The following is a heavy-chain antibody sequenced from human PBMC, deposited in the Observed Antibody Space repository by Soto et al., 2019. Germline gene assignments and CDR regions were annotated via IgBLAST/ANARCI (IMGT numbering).Heavy chain of an antibody. D-gene: IGHD2-2*01. CDR2: IFSNDDK. J-gene: IGHJ5*02. Sequence: QVTLKESGPVLVKPTETLTLTCTVSGLSLSNGKLGVSWIRQPPVKALEWLAHIFSNDDKSYSTSLRSRVTISKATSRSQVVLTMTNMDPLDSATYYCALIKDCSRTDCYLASFDPWGQGTLVTVSS. CDR3: ALIKDCSRTDCYLASFDP. V-gene: IGHV2-26*01. CDR1: GLSLSNGKLG.